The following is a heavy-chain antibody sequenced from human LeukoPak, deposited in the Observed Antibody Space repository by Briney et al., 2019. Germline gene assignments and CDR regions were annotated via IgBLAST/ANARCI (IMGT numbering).Heavy chain of an antibody. CDR3: VRLYYYDSSPPPL. Sequence: SENLSLTCTVSGDFISSSNYYWGWIRQPPGKGLDWIGNIYYTGKTYYNPSLYGRVTISTDTSNNQFSLELSSVTAPDTAVYYCVRLYYYDSSPPPLWGQGTLVIVSS. D-gene: IGHD3-22*01. CDR2: IYYTGKT. V-gene: IGHV4-39*01. CDR1: GDFISSSNYY. J-gene: IGHJ4*02.